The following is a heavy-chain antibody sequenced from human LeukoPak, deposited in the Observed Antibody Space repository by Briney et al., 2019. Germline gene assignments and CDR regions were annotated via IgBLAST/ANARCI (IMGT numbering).Heavy chain of an antibody. CDR2: INPNSGRA. Sequence: ASVKVSCKASGYTFTGYYMNWVRQAPGQGLEWMGWINPNSGRANYAHNFQGRVTLTRDPSISTAYMELTGLTSNDTGVYYCARTREYSSTWFFPPFDPWGQGTLVTVSS. CDR3: ARTREYSSTWFFPPFDP. J-gene: IGHJ5*02. V-gene: IGHV1-2*02. D-gene: IGHD6-13*01. CDR1: GYTFTGYY.